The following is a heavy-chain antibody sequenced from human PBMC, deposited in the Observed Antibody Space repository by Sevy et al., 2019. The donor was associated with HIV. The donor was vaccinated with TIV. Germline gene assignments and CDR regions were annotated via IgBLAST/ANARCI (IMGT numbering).Heavy chain of an antibody. CDR3: ARGISVVPTTVVWFDP. CDR1: GYTFSSYG. J-gene: IGHJ5*02. D-gene: IGHD4-17*01. Sequence: ASVKVSCKASGYTFSSYGINWVRQAPGQGLEWMGWISGYNTNKNYAQKFQGRVTMTTDTSTSTAYMELTSLISDDTAVYYCARGISVVPTTVVWFDPWGQGTLVTVSS. V-gene: IGHV1-18*01. CDR2: ISGYNTNK.